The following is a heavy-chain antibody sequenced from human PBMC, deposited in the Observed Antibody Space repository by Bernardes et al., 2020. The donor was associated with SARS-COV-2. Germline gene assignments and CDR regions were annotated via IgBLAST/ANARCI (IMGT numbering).Heavy chain of an antibody. J-gene: IGHJ6*02. CDR3: ARGIAAAGQDYYYYGMDV. V-gene: IGHV4-61*02. D-gene: IGHD6-13*01. CDR1: GGSISSGSYY. CDR2: IYTSGST. Sequence: SETLSLTCTVSGGSISSGSYYWSWIRQPAGKGLEWIGRIYTSGSTNYNPSLKSRVTISVDTSKNQFSLKLSSVTAADTAVYYCARGIAAAGQDYYYYGMDVWGQGTTVTVSS.